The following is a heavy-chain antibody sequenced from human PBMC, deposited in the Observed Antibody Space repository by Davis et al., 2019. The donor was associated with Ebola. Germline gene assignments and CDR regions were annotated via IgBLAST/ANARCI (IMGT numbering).Heavy chain of an antibody. Sequence: QTLSLTCAISGVSVSSNSAAWNWIRPSPSRGLECLVRTYYRSKWHNYYAGSVKSRITNNPNTSKNQVSLQLNSVTPEDTAVYYCARGPSVVGLDYWGQGTLVTVSS. CDR1: GVSVSSNSAA. V-gene: IGHV6-1*01. CDR3: ARGPSVVGLDY. D-gene: IGHD1-26*01. CDR2: TYYRSKWHN. J-gene: IGHJ4*02.